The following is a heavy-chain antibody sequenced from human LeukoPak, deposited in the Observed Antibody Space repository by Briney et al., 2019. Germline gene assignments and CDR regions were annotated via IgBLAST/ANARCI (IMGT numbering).Heavy chain of an antibody. CDR2: IYYSGST. CDR1: GGSISSSSYY. CDR3: ARGGGNGGGWVGHYYYMDV. Sequence: PSETLSLTCIVSGGSISSSSYYWGWIRQPPGKGLEWIGSIYYSGSTYNNPSLKSRATISVDTSKNQFSLKMSSVTAADTAVYYCARGGGNGGGWVGHYYYMDVWGKGTTVTVSS. V-gene: IGHV4-39*07. J-gene: IGHJ6*03. D-gene: IGHD4-23*01.